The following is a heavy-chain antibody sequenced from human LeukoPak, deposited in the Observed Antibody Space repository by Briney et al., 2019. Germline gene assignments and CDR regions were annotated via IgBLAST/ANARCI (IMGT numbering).Heavy chain of an antibody. CDR1: GYTLTELS. CDR3: ARGIVVPAATIFDY. CDR2: FDPGDGET. V-gene: IGHV1-24*01. D-gene: IGHD2-2*01. Sequence: ASVKVSCKVSGYTLTELSMHWVRQAPGKGLEWMGGFDPGDGETIYAQKFQGRVTMTEDTSTDTAYMEPSSLRSEDTAVYYCARGIVVPAATIFDYWGQGTLVTVSS. J-gene: IGHJ4*02.